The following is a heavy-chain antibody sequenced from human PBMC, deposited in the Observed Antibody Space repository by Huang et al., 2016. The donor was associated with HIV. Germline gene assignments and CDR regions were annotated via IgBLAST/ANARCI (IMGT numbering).Heavy chain of an antibody. CDR2: INHSEST. V-gene: IGHV4-34*01. CDR3: ARGQGGYYYYYMDV. CDR1: GVSFSGYY. J-gene: IGHJ6*03. Sequence: SCAVYGVSFSGYYGTWIRQPPWKGLEWIGEINHSESTNYNPSLKSRVTISVETSRNQFSLTLTSVTAAETAVYYCARGQGGYYYYYMDVWGKGTTVTVSS.